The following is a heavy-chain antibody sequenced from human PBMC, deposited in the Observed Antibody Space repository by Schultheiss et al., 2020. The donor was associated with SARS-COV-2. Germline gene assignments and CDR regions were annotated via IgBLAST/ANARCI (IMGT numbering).Heavy chain of an antibody. CDR3: ARDRGTGTTLYFVVNWFDP. V-gene: IGHV1-18*01. CDR2: IIPMFDTP. D-gene: IGHD1-7*01. J-gene: IGHJ5*02. CDR1: GYTFTSYG. Sequence: GESLKISCKASGYTFTSYGIAWVRQAPGQGLEWMGGIIPMFDTPNYAQKFQGRVTMTTDTSTSTAYMELRSLRSDDTAVYYCARDRGTGTTLYFVVNWFDPWGQGTLVTVSS.